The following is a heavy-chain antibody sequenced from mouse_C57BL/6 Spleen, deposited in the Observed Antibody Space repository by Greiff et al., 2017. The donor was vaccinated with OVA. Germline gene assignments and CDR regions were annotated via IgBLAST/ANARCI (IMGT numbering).Heavy chain of an antibody. V-gene: IGHV1-26*01. CDR2: INPNNGGT. CDR3: ARIGGGYYGSSSSYWYFDV. Sequence: EVQLQQSGPELVKPGASVKISCKASGYTFTDYYMNWVKQSHGKSLEWIGDINPNNGGTSYNQKFKGKATLTVDKSSSTAYMELRSLTSEDSAVYYCARIGGGYYGSSSSYWYFDVWGTGTTVTVSS. J-gene: IGHJ1*03. D-gene: IGHD1-1*01. CDR1: GYTFTDYY.